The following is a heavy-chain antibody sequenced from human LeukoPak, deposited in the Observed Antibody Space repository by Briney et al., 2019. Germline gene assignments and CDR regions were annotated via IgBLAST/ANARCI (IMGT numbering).Heavy chain of an antibody. V-gene: IGHV1-46*01. CDR2: INPSGGST. D-gene: IGHD2-2*01. CDR1: GYILTELS. J-gene: IGHJ4*02. CDR3: ARVVVPAAMPYYFDY. Sequence: ASVKVSCKVSGYILTELSMHWVRQAPGQGLEWMGIINPSGGSTSYAQKFQGRVTMTRDTSTSTVYMELSSLRSEDTAVYYCARVVVPAAMPYYFDYWGQGTLVTVSS.